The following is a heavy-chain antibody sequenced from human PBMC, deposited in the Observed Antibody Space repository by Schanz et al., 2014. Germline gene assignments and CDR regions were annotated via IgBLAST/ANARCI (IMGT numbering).Heavy chain of an antibody. D-gene: IGHD2-21*02. CDR3: AKDLGVDCGDGCFNWYFDL. CDR1: GFTFRGYA. Sequence: VQLLESGGGLVQPGGSLRLSCAASGFTFRGYAMSWVRQAPGRGLEWVSIISGSGGNTYYADAVRGRFTISRDNSRSTMYLQMNSLRAEDTAVYFCAKDLGVDCGDGCFNWYFDLWGRGTLDTVSS. CDR2: ISGSGGNT. J-gene: IGHJ2*01. V-gene: IGHV3-23*01.